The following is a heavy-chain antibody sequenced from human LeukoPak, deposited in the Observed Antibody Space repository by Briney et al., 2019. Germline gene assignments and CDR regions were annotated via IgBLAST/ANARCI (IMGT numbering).Heavy chain of an antibody. J-gene: IGHJ4*02. CDR3: ARGVEMATKLTPRWYYFDY. Sequence: GASVKVSCKASGGTFSSYAISWVRQAPGQGLEWMGRIIPILGIANYAQKFQGRVTITADKSTSTAYMELSSLRSEDTAVYYCARGVEMATKLTPRWYYFDYWGQGTLVTVSS. CDR1: GGTFSSYA. CDR2: IIPILGIA. D-gene: IGHD5-24*01. V-gene: IGHV1-69*04.